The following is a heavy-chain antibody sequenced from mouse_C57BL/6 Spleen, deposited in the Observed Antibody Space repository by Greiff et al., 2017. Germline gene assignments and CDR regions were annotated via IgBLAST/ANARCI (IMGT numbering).Heavy chain of an antibody. Sequence: EVKLMESGPGLAKPSQTLSLTCSVTGYSITSDYWNWIRKFPGNKLEYMGYISYSGSTYYNPSLKSRISITRDTSKNQYYLQLNSVTTEDTATYYCARTHYDGTTVGYFDVWGTGTTVTVSS. CDR1: GYSITSDY. J-gene: IGHJ1*03. CDR2: ISYSGST. D-gene: IGHD1-1*01. CDR3: ARTHYDGTTVGYFDV. V-gene: IGHV3-8*01.